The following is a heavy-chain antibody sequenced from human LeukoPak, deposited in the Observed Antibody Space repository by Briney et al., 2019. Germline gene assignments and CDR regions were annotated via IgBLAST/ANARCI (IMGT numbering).Heavy chain of an antibody. CDR3: ARSPSHYYDSSGYYYSGAFDI. Sequence: PGGSLRLSCAASGFTFSSYDMHWVRQATGKGLEWVSAIGTAGDTYYPGSVKGRFTISRENAKNSLYLQMNSLRAGDTAVYYCARSPSHYYDSSGYYYSGAFDIWGQGTMVTVSS. CDR2: IGTAGDT. D-gene: IGHD3-22*01. J-gene: IGHJ3*02. CDR1: GFTFSSYD. V-gene: IGHV3-13*01.